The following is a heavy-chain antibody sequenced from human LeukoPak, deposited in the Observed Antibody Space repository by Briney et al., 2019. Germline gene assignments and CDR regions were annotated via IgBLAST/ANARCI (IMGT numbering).Heavy chain of an antibody. CDR3: ARAPKYSSGWYKSY. CDR1: GYTFTGYY. Sequence: GASVKVSCKASGYTFTGYYMHWVRQAPGQGLEWMGWINPNSGGTNYAQKFQGRVTMTRDTSISTAYMELRSLRSDDTAVYYCARAPKYSSGWYKSYWGQGTLVTVSS. V-gene: IGHV1-2*02. CDR2: INPNSGGT. D-gene: IGHD6-19*01. J-gene: IGHJ4*02.